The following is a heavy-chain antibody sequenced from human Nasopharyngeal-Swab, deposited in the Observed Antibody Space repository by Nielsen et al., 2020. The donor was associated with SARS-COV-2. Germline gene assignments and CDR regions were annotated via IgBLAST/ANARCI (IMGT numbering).Heavy chain of an antibody. J-gene: IGHJ4*02. CDR2: ISYDGSNK. V-gene: IGHV3-30*18. CDR3: AKDVRLDVLRCFDWPVADY. D-gene: IGHD3-9*01. Sequence: WIRQPPGKGLEWVAVISYDGSNKYYADSVKGRFTISRDNTKNTLYLQMNSLRAEDTAVYYCAKDVRLDVLRCFDWPVADYWGQGTLVTVSS.